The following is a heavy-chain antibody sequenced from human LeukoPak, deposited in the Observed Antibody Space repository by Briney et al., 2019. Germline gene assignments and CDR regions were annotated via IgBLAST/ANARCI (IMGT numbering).Heavy chain of an antibody. CDR2: ISGSGGST. CDR1: GFTFSSYA. CDR3: AKDLYDGYYDSSGYYGGFDY. Sequence: PGGSLRLSCAASGFTFSSYAMSWVRQAPGKGLEWVSAISGSGGSTYYADSVKGRFTISRDNSKNTLYLQRNSLRAEDTAVYYCAKDLYDGYYDSSGYYGGFDYWGQGTLVTVSS. D-gene: IGHD3-22*01. V-gene: IGHV3-23*01. J-gene: IGHJ4*02.